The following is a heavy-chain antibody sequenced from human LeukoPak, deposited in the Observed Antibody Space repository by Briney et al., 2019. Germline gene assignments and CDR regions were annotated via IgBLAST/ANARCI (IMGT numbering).Heavy chain of an antibody. CDR3: ARDTTRTGSYSYYFDY. J-gene: IGHJ4*02. CDR2: INTSGST. V-gene: IGHV4-4*07. CDR1: GGSISNYY. D-gene: IGHD1-26*01. Sequence: PSETLSLTCSVSGGSISNYYWSWIRQPAGKGLQWIGRINTSGSTNYNPSLKSRVTMSVDTSKNQFSLKLSSVTAADTAVYYCARDTTRTGSYSYYFDYWGQGTLVTVSS.